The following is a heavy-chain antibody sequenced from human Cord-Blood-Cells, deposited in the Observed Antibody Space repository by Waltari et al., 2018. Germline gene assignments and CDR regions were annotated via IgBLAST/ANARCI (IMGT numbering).Heavy chain of an antibody. J-gene: IGHJ3*02. CDR2: INPNSGGT. CDR3: ARPNSGSYYDAFDI. D-gene: IGHD1-26*01. V-gene: IGHV1-2*02. CDR1: GYTFTGYY. Sequence: QVQLVQSGAEVKKPGASVKVSCKASGYTFTGYYMHWVRQAPGQGLEWMGWINPNSGGTNDAQKFQGRVTMTRDTSISTAYMELSRLRSDDTAVYYCARPNSGSYYDAFDIWGQGTMVTVSS.